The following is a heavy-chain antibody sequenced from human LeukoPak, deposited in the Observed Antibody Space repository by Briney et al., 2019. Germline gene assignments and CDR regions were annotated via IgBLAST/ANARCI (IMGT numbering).Heavy chain of an antibody. CDR1: GFTFSSYA. D-gene: IGHD3-3*01. CDR2: IRYDGSNK. J-gene: IGHJ5*02. CDR3: AKGSKTIFGVVAYWFDP. Sequence: GGSLRLSCAASGFTFSSYAMSWVRQAPGKGLEWVAFIRYDGSNKYYADSVKGRFTISRDNSKNTLYLQMNSLRAEDTAVYYCAKGSKTIFGVVAYWFDPWGQGTLVTVSS. V-gene: IGHV3-30*02.